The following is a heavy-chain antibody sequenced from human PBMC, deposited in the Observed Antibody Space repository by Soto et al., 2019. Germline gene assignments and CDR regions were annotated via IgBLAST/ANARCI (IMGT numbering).Heavy chain of an antibody. CDR1: GYTFTSCG. Sequence: ASVKVSCKXSGYTFTSCGISWVRQAPGQGLEWMGWISAYNGNTNYAQKLQGRVTMTTDTSTSTAYMELRSLRSDDTAVYYCARGTLRFLEWLFGGAFDIWGQGTMVTVSS. CDR2: ISAYNGNT. J-gene: IGHJ3*02. CDR3: ARGTLRFLEWLFGGAFDI. V-gene: IGHV1-18*01. D-gene: IGHD3-3*01.